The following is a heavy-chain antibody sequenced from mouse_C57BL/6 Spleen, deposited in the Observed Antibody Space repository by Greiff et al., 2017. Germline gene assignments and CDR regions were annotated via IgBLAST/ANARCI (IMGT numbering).Heavy chain of an antibody. Sequence: QVQLQQSGPGLVQPSQSLSITCTVSGFSLTSYGVHWVRQSPGKGLAWLGVIWSGGSTDNNAAFISRLSISKDNSKSQVFFQMNSLQADDTAIYYWARNRARYYAMDYWGQGTSVTVSS. CDR1: GFSLTSYG. V-gene: IGHV2-2*01. D-gene: IGHD3-1*01. CDR3: ARNRARYYAMDY. CDR2: IWSGGST. J-gene: IGHJ4*01.